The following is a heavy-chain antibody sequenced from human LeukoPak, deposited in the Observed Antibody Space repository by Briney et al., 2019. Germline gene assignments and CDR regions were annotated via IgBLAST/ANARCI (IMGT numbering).Heavy chain of an antibody. CDR1: GFTFSSYW. CDR3: ATKDGYNFDY. J-gene: IGHJ4*02. CDR2: IKQDGSEK. V-gene: IGHV3-7*01. Sequence: GGSLRLSCVASGFTFSSYWMHWVRQAPGKGLEWVANIKQDGSEKYYVDSVKGRFTISRDNAKNSLFLQMNSLRAEDTAVYYRATKDGYNFDYWGQGTLVTVSS. D-gene: IGHD5-24*01.